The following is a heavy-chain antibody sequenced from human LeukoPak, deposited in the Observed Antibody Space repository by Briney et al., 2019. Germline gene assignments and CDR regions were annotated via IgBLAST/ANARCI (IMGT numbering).Heavy chain of an antibody. CDR2: INPNSGGT. J-gene: IGHJ6*03. V-gene: IGHV1-2*02. CDR1: GYTFIDYY. D-gene: IGHD5-24*01. Sequence: GASVKVSCKASGYTFIDYYMHWVRQAPGQGLEWMGWINPNSGGTKYAQKFQGRVTMTRDTSISTAYMELSRLKSDDTAVYYCARGRPGRMDTLQTYKPYYYYYRDVWGKGTTVTVSS. CDR3: ARGRPGRMDTLQTYKPYYYYYRDV.